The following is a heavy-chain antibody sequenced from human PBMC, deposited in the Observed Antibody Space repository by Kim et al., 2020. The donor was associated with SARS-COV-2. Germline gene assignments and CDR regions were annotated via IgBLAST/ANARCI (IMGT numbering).Heavy chain of an antibody. CDR2: IYYSGNT. D-gene: IGHD5-18*01. CDR1: GGSISNFY. J-gene: IGHJ3*01. CDR3: ARGLRLAHSYGYDLDAFDV. V-gene: IGHV4-59*13. Sequence: SETLSLTCAVSGGSISNFYWSWIRQPPGKGLEWIGFIYYSGNTIYTPSLESRVTITLDMSKNQFSLKLTSVTAADSAVYYCARGLRLAHSYGYDLDAFDVWGQGTRVTVSP.